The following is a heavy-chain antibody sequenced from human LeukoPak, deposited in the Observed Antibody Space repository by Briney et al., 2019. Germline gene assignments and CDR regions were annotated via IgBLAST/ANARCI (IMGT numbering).Heavy chain of an antibody. CDR1: GFIFSDYS. CDR3: ANHNGVGYTSGWGQFDG. D-gene: IGHD6-19*01. V-gene: IGHV3-21*01. CDR2: ISSGSTYL. J-gene: IGHJ4*02. Sequence: GGSLRLSCAASGFIFSDYSTSWVRQAPGKGLEWVACISSGSTYLYYADSVKGRFTISRDNAEKSLYLLMNSLRDDDTAVYYCANHNGVGYTSGWGQFDGWGQGTLVTVSS.